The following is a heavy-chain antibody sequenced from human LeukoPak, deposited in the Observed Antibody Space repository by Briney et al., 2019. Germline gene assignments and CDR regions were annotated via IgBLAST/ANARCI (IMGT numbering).Heavy chain of an antibody. J-gene: IGHJ4*02. D-gene: IGHD3-22*01. CDR3: ASGKGGYYLSAIGY. V-gene: IGHV3-66*01. Sequence: PGGSLRLSCAASGFTVSSNYMSWVRQAPGKGLEWVSVIYSGGSTYYADSVKGRFTISRDNSKNTLYLQMNSLRAEDTAVYYCASGKGGYYLSAIGYWGQGTLVTVSS. CDR1: GFTVSSNY. CDR2: IYSGGST.